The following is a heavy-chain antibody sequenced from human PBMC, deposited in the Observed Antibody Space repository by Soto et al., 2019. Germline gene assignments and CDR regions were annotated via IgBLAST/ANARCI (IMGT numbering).Heavy chain of an antibody. CDR2: IYYSGST. Sequence: QVQLQESGPGLVKPSQTLSLTCTVSGGSVSGGVYYWNWIRQHPEKGLEWIGYIYYSGSTYYNPSLRSRVTIPAATSKIQFSLKLSSVTVADTAVYYCARSSVAGAGYFQHWGQGTQVIVSS. CDR3: ARSSVAGAGYFQH. D-gene: IGHD6-19*01. J-gene: IGHJ1*01. CDR1: GGSVSGGVYY. V-gene: IGHV4-31*03.